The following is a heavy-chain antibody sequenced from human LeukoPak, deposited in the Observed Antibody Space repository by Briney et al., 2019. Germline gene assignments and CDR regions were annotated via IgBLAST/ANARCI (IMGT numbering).Heavy chain of an antibody. Sequence: SETLSLTCTVSGGSLSSYYWSWIRQPPGKGLEWIGYIYYSGSTNYNPSLKSRVTISVDTSKNQFSLKLSSVTAADTAVYYCASLIAVAGYYFDYWGQGTLVSVSS. CDR2: IYYSGST. J-gene: IGHJ4*02. CDR3: ASLIAVAGYYFDY. CDR1: GGSLSSYY. D-gene: IGHD6-19*01. V-gene: IGHV4-59*01.